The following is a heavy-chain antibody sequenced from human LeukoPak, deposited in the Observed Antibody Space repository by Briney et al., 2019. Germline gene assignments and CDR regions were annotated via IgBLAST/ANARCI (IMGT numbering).Heavy chain of an antibody. D-gene: IGHD3-10*01. CDR1: GYSISSGYY. J-gene: IGHJ5*02. CDR2: IYHSGST. Sequence: PSETLSLTCTVSGYSISSGYYWGWIRQPPGKGLEWIGSIYHSGSTYYNPSLKSRVTISVDTSKNQFSLKLSSVTAADTAVYYCARMIITMVRGAPYSGWFDPWGQGTLVTVSS. V-gene: IGHV4-38-2*02. CDR3: ARMIITMVRGAPYSGWFDP.